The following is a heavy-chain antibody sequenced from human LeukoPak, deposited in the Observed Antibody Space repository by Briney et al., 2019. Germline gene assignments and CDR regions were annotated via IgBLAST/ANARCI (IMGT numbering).Heavy chain of an antibody. V-gene: IGHV4-39*07. D-gene: IGHD2-2*01. CDR3: ASCPYSEFPDIVVVPALQDYYMDV. CDR2: IYYSGST. CDR1: GGSISSSSYY. Sequence: KPSETLSLTCTVSGGSISSSSYYWGWIRQPPGKGLEWIGSIYYSGSTYYNPSPKSRVTISVDTSKNQFSLKLSSVTAADTAVYYCASCPYSEFPDIVVVPALQDYYMDVWGKGTTVTVSS. J-gene: IGHJ6*03.